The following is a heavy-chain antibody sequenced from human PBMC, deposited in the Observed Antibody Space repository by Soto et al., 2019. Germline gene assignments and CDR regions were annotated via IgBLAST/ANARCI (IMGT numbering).Heavy chain of an antibody. CDR2: IVVGSGNT. D-gene: IGHD4-17*01. V-gene: IGHV1-58*01. J-gene: IGHJ4*02. CDR3: AGEVDGDYFFSFNY. Sequence: QMQLVQSGPEVKKPGTSVKVSCKASGFTFTSSAVQWVRQARGQRLEWIGWIVVGSGNTNYAQKFQERVTITRDMSTSTAYMELSSLRSEDTAVYYCAGEVDGDYFFSFNYWGQGTLVTVSS. CDR1: GFTFTSSA.